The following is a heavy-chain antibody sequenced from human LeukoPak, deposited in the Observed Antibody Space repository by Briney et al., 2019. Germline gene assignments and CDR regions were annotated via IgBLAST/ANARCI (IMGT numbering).Heavy chain of an antibody. D-gene: IGHD3-16*02. V-gene: IGHV4-59*08. CDR2: IYSSGST. CDR3: ARFSGDYVWGSSRPTSNYYFDY. J-gene: IGHJ4*02. CDR1: GGSISSYY. Sequence: PSETLSLTCTVSGGSISSYYWSWIRQPPGKGLEWIGYIYSSGSTNYNPSLKSRVTLSVDTSKNQFSLKLSSVTAADTAVYYCARFSGDYVWGSSRPTSNYYFDYWGRGTLVTVSS.